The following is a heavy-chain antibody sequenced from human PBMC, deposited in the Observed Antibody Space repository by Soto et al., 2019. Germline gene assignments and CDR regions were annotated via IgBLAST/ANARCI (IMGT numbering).Heavy chain of an antibody. CDR3: ARGFFMITFGGEHSYYFDY. CDR1: GGSISSGGYY. CDR2: IYYSGST. D-gene: IGHD3-16*01. Sequence: SETLSLTCTVSGGSISSGGYYWSWIRQHPGKGLEWIGYIYYSGSTYYNPSLKSRVTISVDTSKNQFSLKLSSVTAADTAVYYCARGFFMITFGGEHSYYFDYWGQGTLVTVSS. V-gene: IGHV4-31*03. J-gene: IGHJ4*02.